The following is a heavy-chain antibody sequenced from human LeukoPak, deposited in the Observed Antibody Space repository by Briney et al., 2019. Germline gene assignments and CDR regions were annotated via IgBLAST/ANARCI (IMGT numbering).Heavy chain of an antibody. Sequence: SETLSLTCTVSGGSISSGGYYWSWIRQHPGKSLEWIGYIYYSGSTYYNPSLKSRVTISVDTSKNQFSLKLSSVTAADTAVYYCAIYSSGWYFDYWGQGTLVTVSS. V-gene: IGHV4-31*03. J-gene: IGHJ4*02. CDR2: IYYSGST. CDR3: AIYSSGWYFDY. D-gene: IGHD6-19*01. CDR1: GGSISSGGYY.